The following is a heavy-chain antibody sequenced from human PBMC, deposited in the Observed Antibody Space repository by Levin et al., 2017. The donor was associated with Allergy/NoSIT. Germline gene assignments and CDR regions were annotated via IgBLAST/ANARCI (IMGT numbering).Heavy chain of an antibody. CDR2: ISGSGGST. D-gene: IGHD2-8*01. J-gene: IGHJ3*02. CDR3: AKGSSVLMVYAGAFDI. CDR1: GFTFSSYA. V-gene: IGHV3-23*01. Sequence: GGSLRLSCAASGFTFSSYAMSWVRQAPGKGLEWVSAISGSGGSTYYADSVKGRFTISRDNSKNTLYLQMNSLRAEDTAVYYCAKGSSVLMVYAGAFDIWGQGTMVTVSS.